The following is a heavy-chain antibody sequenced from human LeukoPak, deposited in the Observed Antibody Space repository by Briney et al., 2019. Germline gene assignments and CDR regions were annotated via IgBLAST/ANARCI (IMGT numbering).Heavy chain of an antibody. V-gene: IGHV3-21*01. D-gene: IGHD2-2*01. CDR3: ASLPGGYCSTISCYRKDFDY. CDR2: ISSSSSYI. J-gene: IGHJ4*02. CDR1: GFTFSSYS. Sequence: GGSLRLSCAASGFTFSSYSMNWVRRAPGKGLEWVSSISSSSSYIYYADSVKGRFTISRDNAKNLLYLQMNSLRAEDTAVYYCASLPGGYCSTISCYRKDFDYWGQGTLVTVSS.